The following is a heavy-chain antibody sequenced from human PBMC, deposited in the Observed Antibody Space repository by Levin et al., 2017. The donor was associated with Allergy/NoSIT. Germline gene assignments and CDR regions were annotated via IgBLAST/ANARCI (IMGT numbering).Heavy chain of an antibody. J-gene: IGHJ3*02. Sequence: TGGSLRLSCAASGFTFSSYAMHWVRQAPGKGLEWVAVISYDGSNKYYADSVKGRFTISRDNSKNTLYLQMNSLRAEDTAVYYCARDPDIVATIVEVGDAFDIWGQGTMVTVSS. V-gene: IGHV3-30-3*01. D-gene: IGHD5-12*01. CDR3: ARDPDIVATIVEVGDAFDI. CDR2: ISYDGSNK. CDR1: GFTFSSYA.